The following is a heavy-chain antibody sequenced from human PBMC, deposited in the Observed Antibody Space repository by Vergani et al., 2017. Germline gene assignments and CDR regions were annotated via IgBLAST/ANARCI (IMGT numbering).Heavy chain of an antibody. J-gene: IGHJ6*03. V-gene: IGHV3-23*01. Sequence: EVQLLESGGGLVQPGGSLRLSCATSGFTVSGYAMSWVRQAPGKGLEWVSSISGSGGSTYYADSVNGRFTISRDNSKNTLYLQMNSLRAEDTAVYYCAKDNPYYDFWSGYYTPHYYMDVWGKGTTVTVSS. CDR2: ISGSGGST. CDR3: AKDNPYYDFWSGYYTPHYYMDV. D-gene: IGHD3-3*01. CDR1: GFTVSGYA.